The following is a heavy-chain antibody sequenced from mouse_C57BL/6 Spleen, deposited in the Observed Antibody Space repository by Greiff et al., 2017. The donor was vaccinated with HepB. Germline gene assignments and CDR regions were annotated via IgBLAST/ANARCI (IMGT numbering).Heavy chain of an antibody. Sequence: QVQLQQSGPELVKPGASVKISCKASGYAFSSSWMNWVKQRPGKGLEWIGRIYPGDGDTNYNGKFKGKATLTADKSSSTAYMQLSSLTSEDSAVYFCARRAYYSNYEGYAMDYWGQGTSVTVSS. CDR3: ARRAYYSNYEGYAMDY. V-gene: IGHV1-82*01. CDR2: IYPGDGDT. J-gene: IGHJ4*01. CDR1: GYAFSSSW. D-gene: IGHD2-5*01.